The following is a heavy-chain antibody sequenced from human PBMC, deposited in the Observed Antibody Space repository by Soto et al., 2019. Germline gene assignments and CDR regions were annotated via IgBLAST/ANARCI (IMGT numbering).Heavy chain of an antibody. CDR2: IIPIFGTA. V-gene: IGHV1-69*13. CDR1: GGTFSSYA. Sequence: SVKVSCKASGGTFSSYAISWVRQAPGQGLEWMGGIIPIFGTANYAQKFQGRVTITADESTSTAYMELSSLRSEDTAVYYCARDGIAAAGRGWFDPWGQGTLVTVSS. D-gene: IGHD6-13*01. CDR3: ARDGIAAAGRGWFDP. J-gene: IGHJ5*02.